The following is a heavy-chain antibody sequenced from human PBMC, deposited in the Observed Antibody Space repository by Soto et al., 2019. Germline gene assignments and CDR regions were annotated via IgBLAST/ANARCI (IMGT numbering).Heavy chain of an antibody. CDR1: GGSINSYY. Sequence: QVQLQESGPGLVKPSETLSLTCTVSGGSINSYYWNWIRQPPGNGLEWIGQIYYSGNPNYNPSLKSLVTISLDTSKNQFSLKLNSVTTADTAVYYCVRRGPDCIAARPSAFDIWGQGTIVTVSS. J-gene: IGHJ3*02. V-gene: IGHV4-59*01. CDR3: VRRGPDCIAARPSAFDI. D-gene: IGHD6-6*01. CDR2: IYYSGNP.